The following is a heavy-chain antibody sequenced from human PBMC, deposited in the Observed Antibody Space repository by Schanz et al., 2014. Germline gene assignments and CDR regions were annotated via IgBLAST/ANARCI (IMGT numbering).Heavy chain of an antibody. CDR2: ISTYTGNT. Sequence: QVRLVQSGAEVKKPGSSVKVSCKSSGATFNSYAFGWVRQAPGQGLEWMGWISTYTGNTNYAQRLQDRVTMTTDTSTSTAYMELRSLRSDDTAVYYCARNVIATGRAFDLWGPGTMVTVS. V-gene: IGHV1-18*01. J-gene: IGHJ3*01. D-gene: IGHD6-13*01. CDR1: GATFNSYA. CDR3: ARNVIATGRAFDL.